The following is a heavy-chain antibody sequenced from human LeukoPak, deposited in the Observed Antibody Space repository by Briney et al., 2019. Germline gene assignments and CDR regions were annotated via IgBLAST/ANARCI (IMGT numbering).Heavy chain of an antibody. V-gene: IGHV3-23*01. D-gene: IGHD4-23*01. CDR3: AKDYGGNSAFFGY. CDR1: GFTFSSNA. CDR2: ISGSGGST. J-gene: IGHJ4*02. Sequence: GGSLRLSCAASGFTFSSNAMSWVRQAPGKGLEWVSGISGSGGSTYSADSVKGRFTISRDNSKNTIYLQMTSLRAEDTAVYYCAKDYGGNSAFFGYWGQGTLVTVSS.